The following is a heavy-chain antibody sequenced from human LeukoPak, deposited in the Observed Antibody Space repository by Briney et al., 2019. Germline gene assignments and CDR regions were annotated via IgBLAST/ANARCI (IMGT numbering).Heavy chain of an antibody. CDR3: AKGHSSSWYTDFDY. D-gene: IGHD6-13*01. J-gene: IGHJ4*02. V-gene: IGHV3-23*01. Sequence: GGSLRLSCTASGFTFSSYAMSWVRQAPGKGLEWVSAISGSGGSTYYADSVKGRFTISRDNSKNTLYLQMNSLRAEDTAVYYCAKGHSSSWYTDFDYWGQGTLVTVSS. CDR1: GFTFSSYA. CDR2: ISGSGGST.